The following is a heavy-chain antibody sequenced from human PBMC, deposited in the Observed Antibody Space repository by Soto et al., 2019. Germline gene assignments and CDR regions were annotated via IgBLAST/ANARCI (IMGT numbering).Heavy chain of an antibody. CDR3: ARAPYSSSNWYFDL. Sequence: QVQLQQWGAGLLKPSETLSLTCAVYGGSFSGYYWSWIRQPPGKGLEWIGEINHSGSTNYNPSLKSRVTISVDTSKNQFSLKLSSVTAADMAVYYCARAPYSSSNWYFDLWGRGTLVTVSS. CDR1: GGSFSGYY. D-gene: IGHD6-6*01. J-gene: IGHJ2*01. CDR2: INHSGST. V-gene: IGHV4-34*01.